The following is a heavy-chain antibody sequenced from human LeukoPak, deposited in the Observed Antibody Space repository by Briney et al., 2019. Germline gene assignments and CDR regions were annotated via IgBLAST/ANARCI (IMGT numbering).Heavy chain of an antibody. CDR2: IYTSGST. J-gene: IGHJ4*02. Sequence: SETLSLTCTVSGGAISSYHWSWIRQPAGKGLEWIGRIYTSGSTNYNPSLKSPVTMSVDTSKNQFALKLSSVTAADTAVYYCARVGDYDLKDWGQGPLVTVSS. CDR3: ARVGDYDLKD. D-gene: IGHD3-16*01. V-gene: IGHV4-4*07. CDR1: GGAISSYH.